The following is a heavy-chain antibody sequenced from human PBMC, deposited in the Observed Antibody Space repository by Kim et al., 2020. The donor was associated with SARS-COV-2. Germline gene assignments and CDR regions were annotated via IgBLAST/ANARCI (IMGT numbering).Heavy chain of an antibody. J-gene: IGHJ4*02. Sequence: YHADPGKGPFPISRYNSKDTLYLQMNSLRAEDTAVYYCAKGGSSGWLFDYWGQGTLVTVSS. CDR3: AKGGSSGWLFDY. V-gene: IGHV3-23*01. D-gene: IGHD6-19*01.